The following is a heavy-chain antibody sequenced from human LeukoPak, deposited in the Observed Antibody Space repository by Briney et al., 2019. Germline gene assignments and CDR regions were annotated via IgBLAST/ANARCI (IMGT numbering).Heavy chain of an antibody. CDR2: INHSGST. CDR3: AAELGITVTYGDY. D-gene: IGHD4-17*01. V-gene: IGHV4-34*01. CDR1: GGSFSGYY. Sequence: SETLSLTCAVYGGSFSGYYWSWIRQPPGKGLEWIGEINHSGSTNYNPSLKSRVTISVDTSKNQFSLKLSSVTAADTAVYYCAAELGITVTYGDYCGQGTLVTVSS. J-gene: IGHJ4*02.